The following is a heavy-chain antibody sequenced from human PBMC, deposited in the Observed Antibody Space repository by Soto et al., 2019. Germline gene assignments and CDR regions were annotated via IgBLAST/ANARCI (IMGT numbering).Heavy chain of an antibody. CDR1: GGSISSGGYY. J-gene: IGHJ4*02. V-gene: IGHV4-31*03. Sequence: SETLSLTCTVSGGSISSGGYYWSWIRQHPGKGLEWIGYIYYSGSNYYNPSLKSRVTISVDTSKNQFSLKLSSVTAADTAVYYCARELEAEGGPHFDYWGQGTLVTVSS. D-gene: IGHD1-1*01. CDR3: ARELEAEGGPHFDY. CDR2: IYYSGSN.